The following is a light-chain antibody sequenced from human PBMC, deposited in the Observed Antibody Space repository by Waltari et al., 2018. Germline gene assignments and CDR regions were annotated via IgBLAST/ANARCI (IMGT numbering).Light chain of an antibody. Sequence: SYEVTQPLSVSVALGQTARITCGGNNIGSKSVHWYQQKAGQAPVVAIYRDSNRPSEIPERFSGSNSGNTATLTITRAQAGDEADYYCQVWDTNTVIFGGGTRLTVL. V-gene: IGLV3-9*01. J-gene: IGLJ2*01. CDR3: QVWDTNTVI. CDR2: RDS. CDR1: NIGSKS.